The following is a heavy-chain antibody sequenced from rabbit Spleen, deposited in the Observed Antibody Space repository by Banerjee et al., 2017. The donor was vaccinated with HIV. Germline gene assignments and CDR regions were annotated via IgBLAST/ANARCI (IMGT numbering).Heavy chain of an antibody. CDR2: IEPIFGNT. D-gene: IGHD8-1*01. CDR3: ARDTGSSFSSYGMDL. CDR1: GFDFRHYG. V-gene: IGHV1S47*01. J-gene: IGHJ6*01. Sequence: QERLVESGGGLVKPEGSLKLSCKASGFDFRHYGMSWVRQAPGKGLEWIGYIEPIFGNTYYANWVNGRFTISSHNAQNTLYLQLSSLTAADTATYFCARDTGSSFSSYGMDLWGQGTLVTVS.